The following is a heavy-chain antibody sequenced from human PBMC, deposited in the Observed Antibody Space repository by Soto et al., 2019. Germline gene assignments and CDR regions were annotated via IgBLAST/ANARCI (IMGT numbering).Heavy chain of an antibody. J-gene: IGHJ4*02. CDR2: ISGSGGST. CDR3: AKRPGGKIQWLVLYYFDS. CDR1: GFTFSSYA. Sequence: EVQLLESGGGLVQPGGSLRLSCAASGFTFSSYAMSWVRQAPGKGLERVSAISGSGGSTYYAYSVKGRFTISRDNSKNTLYLQMNSLRAEDTAVYYCAKRPGGKIQWLVLYYFDSWGQGTLVTVSS. D-gene: IGHD6-19*01. V-gene: IGHV3-23*01.